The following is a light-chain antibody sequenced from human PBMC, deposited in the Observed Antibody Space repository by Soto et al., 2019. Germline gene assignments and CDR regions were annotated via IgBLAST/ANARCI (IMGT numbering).Light chain of an antibody. CDR3: QNYNDPPYT. J-gene: IGKJ2*01. CDR2: AAS. CDR1: QGISNF. V-gene: IGKV1-27*01. Sequence: DIQMTQSPSSLSASVGDRVTMTCRASQGISNFLAWYQQKPGKVPKLLIYAASTLQSGVPSRFIGSGSGTDFTPTISSLQPEDVVPYYCQNYNDPPYTFGQGTKLEIK.